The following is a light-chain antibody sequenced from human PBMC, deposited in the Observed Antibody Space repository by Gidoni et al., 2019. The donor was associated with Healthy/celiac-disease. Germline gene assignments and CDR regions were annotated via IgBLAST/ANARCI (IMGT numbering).Light chain of an antibody. J-gene: IGLJ2*01. V-gene: IGLV1-40*01. CDR1: SSNIGAGYD. Sequence: SVLTQPPSVSGAPGQRVTISCTGSSSNIGAGYDVHWYQQLPGTAPKLLIYGNSNRPSGVPDRFSGSKSVTSASLAITGLQAEDEADYYCQSYDSSLSGRVVFGGGTKLTVL. CDR3: QSYDSSLSGRVV. CDR2: GNS.